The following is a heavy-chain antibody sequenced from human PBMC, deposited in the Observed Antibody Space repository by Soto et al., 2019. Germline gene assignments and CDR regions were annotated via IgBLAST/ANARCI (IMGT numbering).Heavy chain of an antibody. J-gene: IGHJ6*02. V-gene: IGHV1-69*01. CDR1: GGTLSSSA. CDR2: FIPIFDTT. D-gene: IGHD6-13*01. Sequence: QVQLVQSGAEVKKPGSSVRVSCKASGGTLSSSAFSWVRQAPGQGLEWMGGFIPIFDTTKYAEKFQGRVTITADESTSTAYMEVSSLRSEDTAVYYCARILGHSTTWFLNAMDVWGQGTTVTVSS. CDR3: ARILGHSTTWFLNAMDV.